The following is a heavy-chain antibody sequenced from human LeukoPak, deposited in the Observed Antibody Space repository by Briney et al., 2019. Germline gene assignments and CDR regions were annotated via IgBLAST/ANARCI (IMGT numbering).Heavy chain of an antibody. CDR3: ARDRGYDFWSGSNPDAFDI. V-gene: IGHV4-34*01. D-gene: IGHD3-3*01. J-gene: IGHJ3*02. Sequence: SETLSLTCAVYGGSFSGYYWSWIRQPPGKGLEWIGEINHSGSTYYNPSLKSRVTISVDRSKNQFSLKLSSVTAADTAVYYCARDRGYDFWSGSNPDAFDIWGQGTMVTVSS. CDR2: INHSGST. CDR1: GGSFSGYY.